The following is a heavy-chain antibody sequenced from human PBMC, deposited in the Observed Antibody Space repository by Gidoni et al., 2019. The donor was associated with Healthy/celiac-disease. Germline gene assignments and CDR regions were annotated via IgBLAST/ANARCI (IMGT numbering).Heavy chain of an antibody. D-gene: IGHD2-2*02. Sequence: QVQLVQSGAEVKKPGASVKVSCKASGYTFTSYAMHWVRQAPGQRLEWMGWINAGNGNTKYSQKFQGRVTITRDTSASTAYMELSSLRSEDTAVYYCARGGYCSSTSCYTNWFDPWGQGTLVTVSS. CDR1: GYTFTSYA. CDR3: ARGGYCSSTSCYTNWFDP. J-gene: IGHJ5*02. CDR2: INAGNGNT. V-gene: IGHV1-3*01.